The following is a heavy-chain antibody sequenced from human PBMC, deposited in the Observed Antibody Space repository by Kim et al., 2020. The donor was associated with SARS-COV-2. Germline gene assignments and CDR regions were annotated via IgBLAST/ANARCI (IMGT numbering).Heavy chain of an antibody. V-gene: IGHV4-34*01. CDR3: ARGPQYYYGSGHLDY. Sequence: PSLKSRFTISVDTSKSQFSLKLSSVTAAETAVYYCARGPQYYYGSGHLDYWGQGTLVTVSS. J-gene: IGHJ4*02. D-gene: IGHD3-10*01.